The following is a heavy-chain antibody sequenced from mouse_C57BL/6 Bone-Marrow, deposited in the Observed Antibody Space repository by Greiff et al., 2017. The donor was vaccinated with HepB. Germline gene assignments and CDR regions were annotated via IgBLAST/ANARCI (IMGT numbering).Heavy chain of an antibody. V-gene: IGHV1-61*01. CDR1: GYTFTSYW. CDR2: IYPSDSET. D-gene: IGHD1-1*01. J-gene: IGHJ1*03. Sequence: QVQLQQPGAELVKPGASVKVSCKASGYTFTSYWMHWVKQRPGQGLEWIGNIYPSDSETHYNQKFKDKATLTVDKSSSPAYMQRSSLTSEDSAVYYCVREITTVVDWYFDVWGTGTTVTVSS. CDR3: VREITTVVDWYFDV.